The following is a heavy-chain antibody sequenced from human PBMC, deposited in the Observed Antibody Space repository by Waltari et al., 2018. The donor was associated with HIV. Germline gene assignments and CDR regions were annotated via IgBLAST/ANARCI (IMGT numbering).Heavy chain of an antibody. J-gene: IGHJ4*02. V-gene: IGHV4-34*01. CDR1: GGSFRGHY. Sequence: QVQLHQWGAGLLKPSETLSLNCGVYGGSFRGHYWTWIRQPPGQGLEWIGEVNHSGSTNYNPSLKSRVTMSSDTSKTQFSLKLTSVTAAETAVYYCATGMSSGKAVDYWGQGTLVTVSS. CDR3: ATGMSSGKAVDY. D-gene: IGHD3-10*01. CDR2: VNHSGST.